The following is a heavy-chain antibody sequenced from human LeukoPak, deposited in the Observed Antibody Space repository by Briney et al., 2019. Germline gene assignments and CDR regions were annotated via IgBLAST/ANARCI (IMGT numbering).Heavy chain of an antibody. J-gene: IGHJ4*02. CDR1: GYTFTRYD. CDR3: ARARKRCDSSGYYYDY. Sequence: ASVKVSCKASGYTFTRYDINWVRQATGQGLGWMGWMNPNSGNTGYAQKFQGRVTMTRNTSITTAYMELSSLRSEDTAVYYCARARKRCDSSGYYYDYWGQGTLVTVSS. V-gene: IGHV1-8*01. D-gene: IGHD3-22*01. CDR2: MNPNSGNT.